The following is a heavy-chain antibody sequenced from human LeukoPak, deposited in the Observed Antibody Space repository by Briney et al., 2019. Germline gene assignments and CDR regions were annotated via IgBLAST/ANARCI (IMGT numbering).Heavy chain of an antibody. V-gene: IGHV6-1*01. CDR1: GDSVSSSSAG. CDR3: ARGGGAIAT. D-gene: IGHD3-16*01. CDR2: TYYRSKWYN. Sequence: SQTLSLTCAISGDSVSSSSAGWSWIRQSPSRGLEWLGRTYYRSKWYNDYAVSVKSRITINPDTSKNQLSLQLNSVTPEDTAVYYCARGGGAIATWGQGTLVTVSS. J-gene: IGHJ5*02.